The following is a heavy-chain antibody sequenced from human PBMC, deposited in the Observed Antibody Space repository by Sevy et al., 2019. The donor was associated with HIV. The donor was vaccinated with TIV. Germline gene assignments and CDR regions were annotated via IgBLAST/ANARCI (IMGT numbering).Heavy chain of an antibody. D-gene: IGHD3-16*01. CDR3: ARGGLLKYYFDY. Sequence: ASVKVSCKASGGTFSSYAISWVRQAPGQGLEWMGGITPIFGTANYAQKFQGRVTITADESTSTAYMELSSLRSEDTAVYYCARGGLLKYYFDYWGQGTLVTVSS. CDR1: GGTFSSYA. V-gene: IGHV1-69*13. CDR2: ITPIFGTA. J-gene: IGHJ4*02.